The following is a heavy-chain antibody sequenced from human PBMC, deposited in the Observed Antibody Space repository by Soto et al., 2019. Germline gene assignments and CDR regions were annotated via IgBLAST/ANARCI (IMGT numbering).Heavy chain of an antibody. Sequence: QVQLVESGGGVVQPGRSLRLSCAAAAFTFNNYAMYWVRQAPGKGLEWVAIISYDGGNKYYTDSVKGRFTISRDNSNNTQYLQMNSPRAEGTALYNCACALYSGTYNILSIDLWGQGTLVTVSS. V-gene: IGHV3-30-3*01. CDR1: AFTFNNYA. J-gene: IGHJ4*02. CDR2: ISYDGGNK. D-gene: IGHD1-26*01. CDR3: ACALYSGTYNILSIDL.